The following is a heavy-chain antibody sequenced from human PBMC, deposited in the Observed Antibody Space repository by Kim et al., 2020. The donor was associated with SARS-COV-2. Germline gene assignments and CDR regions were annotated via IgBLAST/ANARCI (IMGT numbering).Heavy chain of an antibody. V-gene: IGHV1-2*02. Sequence: ASVKVSCKASGYTFTGYYMHWVRQAPGQVLEWMGWINPNSGGTNYAQKFQGRVTMTRDTSISTAYMELSRLRSDDTAVYYCARGAYCSSTSCFGMDVWGQGTTVTVSS. CDR1: GYTFTGYY. D-gene: IGHD2-2*01. J-gene: IGHJ6*02. CDR2: INPNSGGT. CDR3: ARGAYCSSTSCFGMDV.